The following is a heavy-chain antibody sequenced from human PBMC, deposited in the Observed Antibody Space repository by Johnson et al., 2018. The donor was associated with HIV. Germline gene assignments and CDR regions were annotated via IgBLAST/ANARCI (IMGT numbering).Heavy chain of an antibody. V-gene: IGHV3-9*01. Sequence: VQLVESGGGLVQPGRSLRLSCAASGFTFDDYAMHWVRQAPGKGLEWVSGISWNSGSTGYADSVKGRFTISRDNAKNSLYLQMNSLRAEDTALYYCAKDVSVVTPSGSFDIWGQGTRVTVSS. CDR2: ISWNSGST. CDR3: AKDVSVVTPSGSFDI. J-gene: IGHJ3*02. CDR1: GFTFDDYA. D-gene: IGHD4-23*01.